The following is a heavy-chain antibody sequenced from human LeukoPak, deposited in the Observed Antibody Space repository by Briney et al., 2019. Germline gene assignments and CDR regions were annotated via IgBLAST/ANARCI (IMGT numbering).Heavy chain of an antibody. J-gene: IGHJ5*02. CDR1: GGSISSGGYY. V-gene: IGHV4-31*03. D-gene: IGHD2-2*01. CDR3: ARSQLQGGWFDP. CDR2: IYYSGST. Sequence: PSETLSLTCTVSGGSISSGGYYWSWIRQHPGKGPEWIGYIYYSGSTYYNPSLKSRVPISVDTSKNQFSLKLSSVTAADTAVYYCARSQLQGGWFDPWGQGTLVTVSS.